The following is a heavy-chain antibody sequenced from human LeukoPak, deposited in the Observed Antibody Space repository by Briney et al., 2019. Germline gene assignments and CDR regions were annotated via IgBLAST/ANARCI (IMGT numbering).Heavy chain of an antibody. CDR1: GFTFSNYW. CDR3: ARDLIHYGSGYGY. Sequence: PGGSLRLSCAASGFTFSNYWMSWVRQAPGKGLEWVSYISSSSSTIYYADSVKGRFTISRDNAKNSLYLQMNSLRAEDTAVYYCARDLIHYGSGYGYWGQGTLVTVSS. J-gene: IGHJ4*02. D-gene: IGHD3-10*01. V-gene: IGHV3-48*04. CDR2: ISSSSSTI.